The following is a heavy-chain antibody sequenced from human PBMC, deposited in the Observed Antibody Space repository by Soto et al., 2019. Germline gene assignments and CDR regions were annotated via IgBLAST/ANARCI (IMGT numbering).Heavy chain of an antibody. D-gene: IGHD3-22*01. V-gene: IGHV3-33*01. CDR2: IWYDGSNK. CDR1: GFTFSSYG. Sequence: QVQLVESGGGVVQPGRSLRLSCAASGFTFSSYGMHWVRQAPGKGLEWVAVIWYDGSNKDYADSVKGRFTISRDNSKNTLYLQMNSLRAEDTAVYYCARDAGSGYFSNWFDPWGQGTLVTVSS. J-gene: IGHJ5*02. CDR3: ARDAGSGYFSNWFDP.